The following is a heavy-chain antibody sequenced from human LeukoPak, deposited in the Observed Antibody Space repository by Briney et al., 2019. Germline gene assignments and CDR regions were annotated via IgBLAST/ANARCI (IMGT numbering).Heavy chain of an antibody. CDR1: GYTFTGYY. V-gene: IGHV1-2*02. J-gene: IGHJ2*01. Sequence: APVKVSCKASGYTFTGYYIHWMRQAPGQGLEWMGLINPNNGDTNFAQAFQGRVTMTKDTSINTAYMELSRLKSDDTAVYYCSRDWPGLSLHFDLWGRGTLVTVSS. CDR3: SRDWPGLSLHFDL. CDR2: INPNNGDT. D-gene: IGHD5/OR15-5a*01.